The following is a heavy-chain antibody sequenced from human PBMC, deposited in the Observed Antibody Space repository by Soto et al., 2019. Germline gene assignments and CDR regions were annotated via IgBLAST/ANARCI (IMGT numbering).Heavy chain of an antibody. CDR3: TTLSYLYYDGMDV. D-gene: IGHD2-2*01. CDR1: GFSFSNAL. J-gene: IGHJ6*02. V-gene: IGHV3-15*01. CDR2: IKSKVDGGTA. Sequence: GGSLRLSCEASGFSFSNALMNWVRQVPGKGLEWLDRIKSKVDGGTADYVSATKGRFSISRDDLKNMLYLQMNSLKTDDTAVYYCTTLSYLYYDGMDVWGQGTTVTVSS.